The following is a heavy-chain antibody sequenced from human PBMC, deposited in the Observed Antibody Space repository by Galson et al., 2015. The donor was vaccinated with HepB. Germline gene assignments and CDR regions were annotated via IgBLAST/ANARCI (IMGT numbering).Heavy chain of an antibody. Sequence: VKDSCKVSGYTFTDYYMHWVQQAPGKGLEWMGLVDPEDGETIYAEKFQGRVTITADTSTDTAYMELSSLRSEDTAVYYCAIAYCGGDCYLLDYWGQGTLVTVSS. D-gene: IGHD2-21*01. V-gene: IGHV1-69-2*01. CDR2: VDPEDGET. CDR3: AIAYCGGDCYLLDY. CDR1: GYTFTDYY. J-gene: IGHJ4*02.